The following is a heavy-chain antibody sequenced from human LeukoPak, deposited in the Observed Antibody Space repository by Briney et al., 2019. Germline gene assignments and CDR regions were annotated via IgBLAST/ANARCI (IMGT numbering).Heavy chain of an antibody. J-gene: IGHJ4*02. CDR1: GYTFTGYY. D-gene: IGHD4-11*01. V-gene: IGHV1-2*04. Sequence: ASVNVSCKASGYTFTGYYMHWVRQAPGQGLEWMGWINPNSGGTNYAQKFQGWVTMTRDTSISTAYMELSRPRSDDTAVYYCARADRGYSNYIGGEGFDYWGQGTLVTVSS. CDR2: INPNSGGT. CDR3: ARADRGYSNYIGGEGFDY.